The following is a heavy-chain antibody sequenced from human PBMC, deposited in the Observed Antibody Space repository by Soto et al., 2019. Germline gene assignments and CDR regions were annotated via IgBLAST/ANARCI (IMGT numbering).Heavy chain of an antibody. CDR3: ARRAASGRHFDH. CDR2: ISSSGNSM. Sequence: QVQLVESGGGLVMPGESLRLSCAASGFTFSDHYMSWIRQAPGKGLEWVSYISSSGNSMYYADSVKGRFTVSRDNAEHSLYLQMNSLRAEDTAVYYCARRAASGRHFDHWGQGTLVSVSS. CDR1: GFTFSDHY. V-gene: IGHV3-11*01. J-gene: IGHJ4*02. D-gene: IGHD6-13*01.